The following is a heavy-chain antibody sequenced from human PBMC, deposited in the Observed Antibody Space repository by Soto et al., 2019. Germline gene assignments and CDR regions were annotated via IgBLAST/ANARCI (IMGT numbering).Heavy chain of an antibody. CDR3: ARKHLRDYIRWSLDP. CDR2: IDPRSGDT. J-gene: IGHJ5*02. D-gene: IGHD3-16*01. V-gene: IGHV1-2*06. CDR1: GYNFTDNQ. Sequence: QAQLVQSGHDVKKPGASVKVSCKASGYNFTDNQIHWLRRALAQRLECMGRIDPRSGDTSIAQTSRGRVNITMDTSTDTVYMKLIRQTTEGTAMYYWARKHLRDYIRWSLDPWGQGTLITVPS.